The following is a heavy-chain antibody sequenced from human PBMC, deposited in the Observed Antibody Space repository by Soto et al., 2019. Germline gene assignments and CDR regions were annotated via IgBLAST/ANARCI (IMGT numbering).Heavy chain of an antibody. J-gene: IGHJ4*02. CDR1: GFTFSKAW. V-gene: IGHV3-15*01. CDR3: TTYSGMLPYSFHY. Sequence: GGSLRLSCATSGFTFSKAWVGWVRQAPGKGLEWVGRIMSKTDCGTTDYAAPVKGRFTISRDDSKSTLYLQMNSLKTEDTAFYYCTTYSGMLPYSFHYWGQGTLVTVSS. D-gene: IGHD1-26*01. CDR2: IMSKTDCGTT.